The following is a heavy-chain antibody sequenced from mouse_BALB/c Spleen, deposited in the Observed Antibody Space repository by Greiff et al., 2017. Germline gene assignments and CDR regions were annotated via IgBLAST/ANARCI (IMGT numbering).Heavy chain of an antibody. CDR3: ARNYDYDEDAMDY. D-gene: IGHD2-4*01. V-gene: IGHV1S45*01. CDR1: GYTFTNHH. J-gene: IGHJ4*01. Sequence: VQLKESGAELVRPGASVKISCKAFGYTFTNHHINWVKQRPGQGLDWIGYINPYNDYTSYNQKFKGKATLTVDKSSSTAYMELSSLTSEDSAVYYCARNYDYDEDAMDYWGQGTSVTVSS. CDR2: INPYNDYT.